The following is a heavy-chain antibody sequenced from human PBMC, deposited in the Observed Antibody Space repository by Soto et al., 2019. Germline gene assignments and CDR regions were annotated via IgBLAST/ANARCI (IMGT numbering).Heavy chain of an antibody. CDR1: GFTFDDYA. D-gene: IGHD3-10*01. CDR3: AKDGSGIPRRDMDV. J-gene: IGHJ6*03. V-gene: IGHV3-9*01. Sequence: GGSLRLSCAASGFTFDDYAMHWVRQAPGKGLEWVSGISWNSGSIGYADSVKGRFTISRDNAKNSLYLQMNSLRAEDTALYYCAKDGSGIPRRDMDVWGKGTTVTVSS. CDR2: ISWNSGSI.